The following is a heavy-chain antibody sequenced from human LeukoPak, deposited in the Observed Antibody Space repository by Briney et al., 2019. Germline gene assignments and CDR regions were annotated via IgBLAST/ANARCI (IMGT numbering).Heavy chain of an antibody. CDR2: ISSSSSYI. V-gene: IGHV3-21*01. D-gene: IGHD3-10*01. J-gene: IGHJ4*02. Sequence: GGSLRLSCAASGFTFSSYWMHWVRQAPGKGLEWVSSISSSSSYIYYADSVKGRFTISRDNAKNSLYLQMNSLRAEDTAVYYCARGLWFGESLNWGQGTLVTVSS. CDR1: GFTFSSYW. CDR3: ARGLWFGESLN.